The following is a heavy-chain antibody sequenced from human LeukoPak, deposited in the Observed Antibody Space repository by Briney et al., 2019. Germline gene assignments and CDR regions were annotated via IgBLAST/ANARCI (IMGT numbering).Heavy chain of an antibody. CDR3: AKDLPPRNSWSEYFQH. D-gene: IGHD6-13*01. Sequence: GGSLRLSCAASGFTFSSYAMSWVRQAPGKGLEWVSVINDSGGGTYYADSVKGRFTISRDNSKNTLYLQMNSLRAEDTGVYYCAKDLPPRNSWSEYFQHWGQGTLVTVSS. CDR2: INDSGGGT. V-gene: IGHV3-23*01. CDR1: GFTFSSYA. J-gene: IGHJ1*01.